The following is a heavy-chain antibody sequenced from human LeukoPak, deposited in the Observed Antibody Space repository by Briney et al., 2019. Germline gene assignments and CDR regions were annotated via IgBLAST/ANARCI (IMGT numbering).Heavy chain of an antibody. CDR1: GFTFSSYG. CDR2: ISYDGSNK. J-gene: IGHJ6*02. CDR3: AKGSTSSCYYYYYGMDV. V-gene: IGHV3-30*18. Sequence: GRSLRLSCAASGFTFSSYGMHWVRQAPGKGLEWVAVISYDGSNKYYADSVKGRFTISRDNSKNTLYLQMNSLRAEDTAVYYCAKGSTSSCYYYYYGMDVWGQGTTVTVSS. D-gene: IGHD2-2*01.